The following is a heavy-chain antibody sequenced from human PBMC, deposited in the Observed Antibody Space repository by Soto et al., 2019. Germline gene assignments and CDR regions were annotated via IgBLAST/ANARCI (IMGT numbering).Heavy chain of an antibody. J-gene: IGHJ4*02. CDR2: IGPESGAT. Sequence: ASVKVSGKASGYTFTGHYIHWVRQAPEQGPEWMGEIGPESGATRYAQKFQGRVTMTRDMSITTVYMELKNLSPDDTAVYYCGRGRSGQIVVFYWGQGTPVTVSS. V-gene: IGHV1-2*02. CDR3: GRGRSGQIVVFY. CDR1: GYTFTGHY. D-gene: IGHD1-26*01.